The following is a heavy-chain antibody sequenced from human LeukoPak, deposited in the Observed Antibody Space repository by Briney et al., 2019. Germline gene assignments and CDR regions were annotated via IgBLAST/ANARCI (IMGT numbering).Heavy chain of an antibody. D-gene: IGHD3-10*01. V-gene: IGHV4-39*01. CDR1: GGSISSSSYY. CDR3: ARHKMIRGIGYYYYMDV. J-gene: IGHJ6*03. Sequence: SETLSLTCTVSGGSISSSSYYWGWIRQPPGKGLEWIGSIYYSGSTYYNPSLKSRVIISVDTSKNQFSLTLSSVTAADTAVYYCARHKMIRGIGYYYYMDVWGKGTTVTISS. CDR2: IYYSGST.